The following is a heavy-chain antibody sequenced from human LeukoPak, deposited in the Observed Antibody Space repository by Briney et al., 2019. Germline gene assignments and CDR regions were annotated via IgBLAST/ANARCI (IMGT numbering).Heavy chain of an antibody. CDR3: AKGTGIQLWARYLDY. Sequence: GGSLRLSCAASGFTFSSYGMHWVRQAPGKGLEWVAVISYDGSNKYYADSVKGRFTISRDNSKNTLYLQMNSLRAEDTAVYYCAKGTGIQLWARYLDYWGQGTLVTVSS. CDR1: GFTFSSYG. J-gene: IGHJ4*02. D-gene: IGHD5-18*01. V-gene: IGHV3-30*18. CDR2: ISYDGSNK.